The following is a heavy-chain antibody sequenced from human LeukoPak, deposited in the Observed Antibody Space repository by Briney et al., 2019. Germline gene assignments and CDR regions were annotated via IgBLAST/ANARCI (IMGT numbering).Heavy chain of an antibody. CDR1: GFTFSSYA. D-gene: IGHD6-6*01. CDR2: ISYDGSNK. V-gene: IGHV3-30*04. CDR3: ARGYSSSFWYYYYYGVDV. J-gene: IGHJ6*02. Sequence: GGSLRLSCAASGFTFSSYAMHWVRQAPGKGLEWVAVISYDGSNKYYADSVKGRFTISRDNSKNTLYLQMNSLRAEDTAVYYCARGYSSSFWYYYYYGVDVWGQGTTVTVSS.